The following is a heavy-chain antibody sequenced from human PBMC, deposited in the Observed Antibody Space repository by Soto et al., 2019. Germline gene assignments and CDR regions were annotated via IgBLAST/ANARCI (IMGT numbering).Heavy chain of an antibody. CDR3: ACYYYGSGSYYSYYYGMDV. CDR2: FYIDGNT. J-gene: IGHJ6*02. D-gene: IGHD3-10*01. Sequence: SETLSLTCTVSDGSVSSSPYWGWIRQPPGKGLEWIGSFYIDGNTYYNPSLESRVNMSVDTSKSQLYLKLSTVTAAYTAVYYCACYYYGSGSYYSYYYGMDVWGQGTTVT. CDR1: DGSVSSSPY. V-gene: IGHV4-39*07.